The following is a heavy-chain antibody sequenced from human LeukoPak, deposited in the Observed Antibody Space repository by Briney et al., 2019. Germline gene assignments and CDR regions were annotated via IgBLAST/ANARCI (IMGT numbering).Heavy chain of an antibody. V-gene: IGHV1-69-2*01. CDR2: VDPEDGET. J-gene: IGHJ6*03. D-gene: IGHD4-17*01. CDR3: ALNYGDYYYYMDV. Sequence: GASVKISCKVSGYTFTDYYMHWVQQAPGKGLEWMGLVDPEDGETIYAEKLQGRVTITADTSTDTAYMELSSLRSEDTAVYYCALNYGDYYYYMDVWGKGTTVTVSS. CDR1: GYTFTDYY.